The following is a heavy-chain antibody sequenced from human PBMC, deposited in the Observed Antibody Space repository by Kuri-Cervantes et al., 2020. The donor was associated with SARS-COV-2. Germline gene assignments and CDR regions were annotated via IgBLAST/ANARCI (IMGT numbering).Heavy chain of an antibody. J-gene: IGHJ4*02. Sequence: GGSLRLSFAASGFTFSSYSMNWVGQAPGKGLEWISSISSSSYIYYADSVKGRFTNSRDNAKNSLYLQMNSLRAEDTAVYYCARDRPGITVADSFDYWGQGTLVTVSS. V-gene: IGHV3-21*01. CDR2: ISSSSYI. CDR1: GFTFSSYS. D-gene: IGHD6-19*01. CDR3: ARDRPGITVADSFDY.